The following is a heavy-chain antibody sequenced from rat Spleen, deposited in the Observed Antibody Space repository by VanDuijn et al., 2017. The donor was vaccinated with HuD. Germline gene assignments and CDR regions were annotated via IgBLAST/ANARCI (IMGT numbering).Heavy chain of an antibody. CDR2: ISYDGSGT. D-gene: IGHD1-10*01. Sequence: EVQLVESGGGLVQPGKSLKLSCAASGFTFSDYGVAWVRQAPTTGLEWVATISYDGSGTYYRDSVKGRFTISRDNAKSTLYLQMNSLRSEDTATYYCARRGYNNQWYFDFWGPGTMVTVSS. V-gene: IGHV5-29*01. CDR3: ARRGYNNQWYFDF. J-gene: IGHJ1*01. CDR1: GFTFSDYG.